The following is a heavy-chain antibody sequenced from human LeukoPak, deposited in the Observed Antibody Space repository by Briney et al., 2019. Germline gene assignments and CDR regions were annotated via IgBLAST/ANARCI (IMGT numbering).Heavy chain of an antibody. V-gene: IGHV4-28*03. CDR2: IYYSGST. D-gene: IGHD6-19*01. CDR1: GYSISSSNW. CDR3: ARALRYSSGWSAFDI. J-gene: IGHJ3*02. Sequence: SDTLSLTCAVSGYSISSSNWWGWIRQPPGKGLEWIGYIYYSGSTNYNPSLKSRVTMSVDTSKNQFSLKLSSVTAADTAVYYCARALRYSSGWSAFDIWGQGTMVTVSS.